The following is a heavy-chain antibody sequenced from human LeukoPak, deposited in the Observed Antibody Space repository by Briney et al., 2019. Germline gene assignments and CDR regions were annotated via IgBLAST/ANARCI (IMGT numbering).Heavy chain of an antibody. V-gene: IGHV3-23*01. D-gene: IGHD6-19*01. Sequence: PGGSLRLSCAASGFTFSSYAMNWVRQAPGKGLEWVSAISGSGDNTYYADSAKGRFTISRDNSKNTLYLQMDSLRAEDTAVYYCAKERYSSGWYAYMDVWGKGTTVTVSS. J-gene: IGHJ6*04. CDR1: GFTFSSYA. CDR3: AKERYSSGWYAYMDV. CDR2: ISGSGDNT.